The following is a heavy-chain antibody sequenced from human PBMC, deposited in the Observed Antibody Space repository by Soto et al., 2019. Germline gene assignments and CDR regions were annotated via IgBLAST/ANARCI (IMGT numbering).Heavy chain of an antibody. Sequence: QVQLVQSGAEVKKPGSSVKVSCKASGGTFSSYAISWVRQAPGQGLEWMGGIIPIFGTANYEQNFQGRVTITADESTSTAYMELSSLRPEDTAVYYCGRGSSGWHDEGLVYCGEGTLVAVSS. J-gene: IGHJ4*02. D-gene: IGHD6-19*01. CDR3: GRGSSGWHDEGLVY. CDR2: IIPIFGTA. CDR1: GGTFSSYA. V-gene: IGHV1-69*01.